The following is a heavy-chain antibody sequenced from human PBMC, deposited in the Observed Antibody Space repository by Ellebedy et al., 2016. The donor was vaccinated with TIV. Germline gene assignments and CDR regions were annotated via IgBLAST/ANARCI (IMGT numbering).Heavy chain of an antibody. D-gene: IGHD5-18*01. CDR3: ARDPYNYGYFDY. Sequence: SVKDRFTISRDNSKNTLYLQMNSLRAEDTAVYYCARDPYNYGYFDYWGQGTLVTVSS. V-gene: IGHV3-30*01. J-gene: IGHJ4*02.